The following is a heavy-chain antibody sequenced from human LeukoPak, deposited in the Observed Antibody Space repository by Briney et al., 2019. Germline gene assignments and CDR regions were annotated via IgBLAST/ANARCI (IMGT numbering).Heavy chain of an antibody. D-gene: IGHD3-10*01. Sequence: ASVKVSCKASGYTFTSYDINWVRQATGQGLEWMGWMNPNSGNTGYAQKFQGRVTMTRNTSISKAYMELSSLRSEDPAVYYCARSNMVRGVIISRPLDYWGQGTLVTVSS. CDR1: GYTFTSYD. J-gene: IGHJ4*02. CDR3: ARSNMVRGVIISRPLDY. CDR2: MNPNSGNT. V-gene: IGHV1-8*01.